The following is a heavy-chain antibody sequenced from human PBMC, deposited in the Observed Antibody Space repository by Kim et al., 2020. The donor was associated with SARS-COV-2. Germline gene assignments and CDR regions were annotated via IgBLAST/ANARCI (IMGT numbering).Heavy chain of an antibody. Sequence: KRRVTISVDTSKNQFSRKLSSVTAADTAVYYCARHVGGRKYDYVWGTLDYWGQGTLVTVSS. CDR3: ARHVGGRKYDYVWGTLDY. J-gene: IGHJ4*02. V-gene: IGHV4-39*01. D-gene: IGHD3-16*01.